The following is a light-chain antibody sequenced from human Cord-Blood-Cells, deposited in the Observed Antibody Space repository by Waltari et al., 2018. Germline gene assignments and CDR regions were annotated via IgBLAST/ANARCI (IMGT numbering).Light chain of an antibody. V-gene: IGKV1-39*01. CDR2: AAS. CDR1: QSISSY. J-gene: IGKJ4*01. CDR3: QQSYSTPPELT. Sequence: DIKLTQSPSSLSASVGDRVTITSRASQSISSYLNWYQQKPGKAPKLLIYAASSLQSGVPSRFSGSGSGTESTLTISSLQPEDFATYDCQQSYSTPPELTFGGGTKVEIK.